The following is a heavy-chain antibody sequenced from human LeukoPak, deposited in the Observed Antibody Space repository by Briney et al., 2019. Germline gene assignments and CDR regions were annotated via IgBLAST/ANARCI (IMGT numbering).Heavy chain of an antibody. Sequence: GTSVKVSCKASGFTFTSSAVQWVRQARGQRLEWIGWIVVGSGNTNYAQKFQERVTSTRDMSTSTAYMELSSLRSEDTAVYYCAAAYDILTGYHRYYFDYWGQGTLVTVSS. CDR3: AAAYDILTGYHRYYFDY. D-gene: IGHD3-9*01. V-gene: IGHV1-58*01. CDR2: IVVGSGNT. CDR1: GFTFTSSA. J-gene: IGHJ4*02.